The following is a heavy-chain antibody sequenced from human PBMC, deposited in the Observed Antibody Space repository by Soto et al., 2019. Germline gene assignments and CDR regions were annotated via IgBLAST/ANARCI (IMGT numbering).Heavy chain of an antibody. D-gene: IGHD5-12*01. CDR2: INHSGST. Sequence: SETLSLTCAVYGGSFSGYYWSWIRQPPGKGLEWIGEINHSGSTNYNPSLKSRVTISVDTSKNQFSLKLSSVTAADTAVYYCAGQKILAMTNIEATIHDYWGQGTLVTVSS. CDR1: GGSFSGYY. V-gene: IGHV4-34*01. CDR3: AGQKILAMTNIEATIHDY. J-gene: IGHJ4*02.